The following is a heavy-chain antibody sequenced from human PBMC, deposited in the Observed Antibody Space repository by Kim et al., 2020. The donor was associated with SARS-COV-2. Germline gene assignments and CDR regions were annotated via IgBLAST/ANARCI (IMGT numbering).Heavy chain of an antibody. Sequence: GGSLRLSCTASGFTFGDYAMSWFRQAPGKGLEWVGFIRSKAYGGTTEYAASVKGRFTISRDDSKSIAYLQMNSLKTEDTAVYYCTSPHYYGSGSYPDYWGQGTLVTVSS. V-gene: IGHV3-49*03. J-gene: IGHJ4*02. CDR1: GFTFGDYA. CDR2: IRSKAYGGTT. D-gene: IGHD3-10*01. CDR3: TSPHYYGSGSYPDY.